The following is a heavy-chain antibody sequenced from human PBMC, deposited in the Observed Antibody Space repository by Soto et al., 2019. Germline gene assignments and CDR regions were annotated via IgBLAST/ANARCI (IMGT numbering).Heavy chain of an antibody. V-gene: IGHV3-23*01. D-gene: IGHD2-2*03. CDR1: GFTFSSYA. J-gene: IGHJ6*03. CDR3: AKDTGNGYCSSTSCYSDMDV. CDR2: ISGSGGST. Sequence: GGSLRLSCAASGFTFSSYAMSWVRHAPGKGQEWVSAISGSGGSTYYADSVKGRFTISRDNSKNTLYLQMNSLRAEDTAVYYFAKDTGNGYCSSTSCYSDMDVWGKGTTVTVSS.